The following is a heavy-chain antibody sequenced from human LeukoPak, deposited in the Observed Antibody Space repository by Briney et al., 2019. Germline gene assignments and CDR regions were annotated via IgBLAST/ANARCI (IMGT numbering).Heavy chain of an antibody. D-gene: IGHD1-26*01. V-gene: IGHV4-59*01. CDR2: IYYSGST. CDR3: ASSVGATTWFDP. Sequence: SETLSLTCTVSGGSISSYYWSWIRQPPGKGLEWIGYIYYSGSTNYNPSLKSRVTISVDTSKNQFSLRLSSVTAADTAVYYCASSVGATTWFDPWGQGTLVTVSS. CDR1: GGSISSYY. J-gene: IGHJ5*02.